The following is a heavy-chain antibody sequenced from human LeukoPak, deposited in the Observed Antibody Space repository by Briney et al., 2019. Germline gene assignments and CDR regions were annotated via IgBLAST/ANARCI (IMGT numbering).Heavy chain of an antibody. Sequence: ASVKVSCKASGYTFTSYYMHWVRQAPGQGLEWMGIINPSGGRTSYAQKFQGRVTMTRDMSTSTVYMELSSLRSEDTAVYYCANGYCTNGVCYPYYYYYMDVWGKGTTVTVSS. CDR2: INPSGGRT. CDR1: GYTFTSYY. J-gene: IGHJ6*03. CDR3: ANGYCTNGVCYPYYYYYMDV. V-gene: IGHV1-46*01. D-gene: IGHD2-8*01.